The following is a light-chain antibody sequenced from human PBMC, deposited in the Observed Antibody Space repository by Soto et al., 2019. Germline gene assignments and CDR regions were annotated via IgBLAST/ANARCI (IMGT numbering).Light chain of an antibody. CDR2: GAS. Sequence: DIVLTQSPGTLSLSPGERATLSCRASQSVSSCYVAWYQQKPGQAPRLLIYGASSRATGIPDRFSGSGSGTDFTLTISRLEPEDFAVYYCQQYGSSPRTFGQGTKVEIK. CDR3: QQYGSSPRT. CDR1: QSVSSCY. J-gene: IGKJ1*01. V-gene: IGKV3-20*01.